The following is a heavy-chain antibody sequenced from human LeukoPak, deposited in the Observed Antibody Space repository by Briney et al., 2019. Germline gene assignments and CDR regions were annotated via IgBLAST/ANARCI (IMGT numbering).Heavy chain of an antibody. J-gene: IGHJ4*02. CDR3: ARDTVYLGFDY. V-gene: IGHV4-59*01. D-gene: IGHD3-16*01. CDR2: IYYRGST. CDR1: GGSLSSYY. Sequence: SETLSLTCTVSGGSLSSYYWIWLRQPPPGGVEGIGYIYYRGSTNYNPSLTSRVTISVDTSKNQFSLKLSSVTAADTAVYYCARDTVYLGFDYWGQGTLVTVSS.